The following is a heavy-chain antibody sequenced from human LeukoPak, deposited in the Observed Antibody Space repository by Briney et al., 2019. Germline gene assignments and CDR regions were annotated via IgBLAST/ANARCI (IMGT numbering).Heavy chain of an antibody. V-gene: IGHV4-34*01. Sequence: SETLSLTCAVYGGSFSGYYWSWIRQPPGKGLEWIGELNHSGSTNYNPSLKSRVTISVATSKNQFSLKLSSVTDADTAVYYCASGPTYYYDSSGYTASENREADYWGQGTQVTVSS. CDR2: LNHSGST. D-gene: IGHD3-22*01. J-gene: IGHJ4*02. CDR1: GGSFSGYY. CDR3: ASGPTYYYDSSGYTASENREADY.